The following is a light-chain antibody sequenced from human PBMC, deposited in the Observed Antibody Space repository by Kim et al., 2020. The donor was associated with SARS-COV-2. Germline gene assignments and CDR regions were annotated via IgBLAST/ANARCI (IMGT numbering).Light chain of an antibody. CDR2: SAS. CDR3: QRYGGSPPYN. J-gene: IGKJ2*01. Sequence: SPGERATLSCGASQSVTGNYLAWYEQKPGQAPRFLIYSASTRATGVPDRFSGSGSGTDFTLTISRLEPEDFAVYYCQRYGGSPPYNYGQGTKLEI. V-gene: IGKV3-20*01. CDR1: QSVTGNY.